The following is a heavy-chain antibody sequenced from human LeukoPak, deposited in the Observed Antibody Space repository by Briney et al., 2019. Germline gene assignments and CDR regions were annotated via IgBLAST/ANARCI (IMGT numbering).Heavy chain of an antibody. CDR2: IYTSGST. Sequence: SETLSLTCTVSGGSISSYYWSWIRQPAGKGLEWIGRIYTSGSTNYNPSLKSRVTMSVDTSKNQFSLKPSSVTAADTAVYYCARLLSDYYDSSGYLDRNYYMDVWGKGTTVTVSS. CDR1: GGSISSYY. D-gene: IGHD3-22*01. V-gene: IGHV4-4*07. J-gene: IGHJ6*03. CDR3: ARLLSDYYDSSGYLDRNYYMDV.